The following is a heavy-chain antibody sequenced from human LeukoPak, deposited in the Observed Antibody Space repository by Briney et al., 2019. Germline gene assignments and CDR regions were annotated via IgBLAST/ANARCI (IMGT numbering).Heavy chain of an antibody. CDR1: GYTFTGYY. CDR3: ARVGGYCSSTSCYDGDWFDP. J-gene: IGHJ5*02. V-gene: IGHV1-2*02. CDR2: INPNSGGT. Sequence: ASVKVSCKASGYTFTGYYMHWVRQAPGQGLEWMGWINPNSGGTNYAQKFQGRVTMTRDTSISTAYMELSRLRSDDTAVYYCARVGGYCSSTSCYDGDWFDPWGQETLVTVSS. D-gene: IGHD2-2*01.